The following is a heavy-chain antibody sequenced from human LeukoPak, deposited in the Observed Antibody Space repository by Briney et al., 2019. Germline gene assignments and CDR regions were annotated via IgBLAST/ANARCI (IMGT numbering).Heavy chain of an antibody. Sequence: GGSLRLSCAVPGYTFSDHYIDWVRQAPGKGLEWVANIKLDGSEKNYVDSVKGRFTISRDNTKNSLYLQMNSLRVEDTAVFYCARDQYDTWSRRGNFDSWGQGTLVIVSS. CDR2: IKLDGSEK. CDR3: ARDQYDTWSRRGNFDS. D-gene: IGHD3-3*01. J-gene: IGHJ4*02. CDR1: GYTFSDHY. V-gene: IGHV3-7*03.